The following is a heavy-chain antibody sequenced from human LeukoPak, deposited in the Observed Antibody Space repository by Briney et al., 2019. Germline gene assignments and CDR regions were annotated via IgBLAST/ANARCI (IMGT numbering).Heavy chain of an antibody. CDR2: ISAYNGNT. J-gene: IGHJ4*02. Sequence: ASVKVSCKASGYTFTSYGISWVRQAPGQGLEWMGWISAYNGNTNYAQKLQGRVTITRDTSASTAYMELSSLRSEDTAVYYCARDYPPVIAVAGTGGYWGQGTLVTVSS. CDR1: GYTFTSYG. D-gene: IGHD6-19*01. V-gene: IGHV1-18*01. CDR3: ARDYPPVIAVAGTGGY.